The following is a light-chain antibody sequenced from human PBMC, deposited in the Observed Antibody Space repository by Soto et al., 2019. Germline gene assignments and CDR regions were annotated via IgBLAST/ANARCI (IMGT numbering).Light chain of an antibody. Sequence: EIVMTQSPATLSVSPGERATLSCRASQSVSSNLAWYQQKPGQAPRRLIYGASNRATGIPARFSGSGSGTEFTLTISSLQSEDFAVYYCQQYNNWPPMYTFGQGTKLEIK. CDR2: GAS. CDR1: QSVSSN. J-gene: IGKJ2*01. V-gene: IGKV3-15*01. CDR3: QQYNNWPPMYT.